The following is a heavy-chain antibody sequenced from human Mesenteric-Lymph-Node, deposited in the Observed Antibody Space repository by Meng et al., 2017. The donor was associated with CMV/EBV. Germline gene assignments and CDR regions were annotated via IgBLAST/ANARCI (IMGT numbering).Heavy chain of an antibody. Sequence: GGSLRLSCAASGFTFSSYWMSWVRQAPGKGLEWVANIKQDGSEKYYVDSVKGRFTISRDNAKNSVYLQINSLRVDDTAVYYCARERFLEWVGAVNYNWFDPWGQGTLVTVSS. V-gene: IGHV3-7*01. CDR2: IKQDGSEK. CDR1: GFTFSSYW. D-gene: IGHD3-3*01. CDR3: ARERFLEWVGAVNYNWFDP. J-gene: IGHJ5*02.